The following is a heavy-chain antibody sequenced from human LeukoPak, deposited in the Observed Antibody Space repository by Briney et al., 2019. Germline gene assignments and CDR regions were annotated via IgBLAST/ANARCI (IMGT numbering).Heavy chain of an antibody. CDR2: INHSGST. CDR1: GGSFSGYY. D-gene: IGHD3-9*01. J-gene: IGHJ6*02. V-gene: IGHV4-34*01. CDR3: ARGGAGYLINYYYYGMDV. Sequence: SETLSLTCAVYGGSFSGYYWSWIRQPPGKGLEWIGEINHSGSTNYNPSLKSRVTISVDTSKNQFSLKLSSVAAADTAVYYCARGGAGYLINYYYYGMDVWGQGTTVTVSS.